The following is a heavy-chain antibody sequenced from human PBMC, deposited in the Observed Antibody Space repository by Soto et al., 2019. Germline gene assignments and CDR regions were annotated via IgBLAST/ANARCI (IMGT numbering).Heavy chain of an antibody. CDR3: ARDRLGELSLWVNRFDP. D-gene: IGHD3-16*02. CDR2: INPSGGST. J-gene: IGHJ5*02. Sequence: ASVKVSCKASGYTFTSSYMHWVRQAPGQGLEWMGIINPSGGSTSYAQKFQGRVTMTRDTSTSTVYMELSSLRSEDTAVYYCARDRLGELSLWVNRFDPWGQGTLVTVSS. CDR1: GYTFTSSY. V-gene: IGHV1-46*01.